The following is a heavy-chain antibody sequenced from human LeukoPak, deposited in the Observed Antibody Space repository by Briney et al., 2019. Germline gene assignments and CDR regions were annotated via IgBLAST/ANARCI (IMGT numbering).Heavy chain of an antibody. J-gene: IGHJ4*02. CDR3: ARGAYGDYYFDY. Sequence: SETLSLTCPVSGDSVSSYYWSWIRQPPGKGLEWIAYIYDSGSTMYNPSLKSRVTISIDTSKNQFSLKLTSETAADTAVYYCARGAYGDYYFDYWGQGTLVTVSS. CDR1: GDSVSSYY. V-gene: IGHV4-59*02. CDR2: IYDSGST. D-gene: IGHD4-17*01.